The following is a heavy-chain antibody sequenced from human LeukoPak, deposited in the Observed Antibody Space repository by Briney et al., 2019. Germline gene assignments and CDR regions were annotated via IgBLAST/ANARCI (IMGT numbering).Heavy chain of an antibody. CDR2: IYYSGGT. Sequence: SETLSLTCTVSGFSISNYYWTWIRQPPGKGLEWIGYIYYSGGTYYNPSLKSRVTISVDTSKNQFSLKLTSVTAADTAVYYCGELSGSPHPPFDYWGQGTLVTVSS. CDR3: GELSGSPHPPFDY. CDR1: GFSISNYY. V-gene: IGHV4-59*08. D-gene: IGHD1-26*01. J-gene: IGHJ4*02.